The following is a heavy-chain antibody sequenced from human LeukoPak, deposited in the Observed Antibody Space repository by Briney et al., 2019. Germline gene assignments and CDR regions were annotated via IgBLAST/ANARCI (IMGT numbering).Heavy chain of an antibody. CDR2: ISYDGSNK. V-gene: IGHV3-30*18. CDR3: AKLLGGHDDS. D-gene: IGHD2-15*01. Sequence: GGSLRLSCAASGFTFSTYGMHWVRQAPGKGLEWVAVISYDGSNKYYADSVKGRFTISRDNSKNTLYLQMNSLRAEDTAVYYCAKLLGGHDDSWGQGTLVTVSS. CDR1: GFTFSTYG. J-gene: IGHJ4*02.